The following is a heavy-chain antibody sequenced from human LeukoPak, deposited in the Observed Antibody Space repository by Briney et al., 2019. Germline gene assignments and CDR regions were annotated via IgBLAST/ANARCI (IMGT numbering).Heavy chain of an antibody. D-gene: IGHD4-17*01. Sequence: GGSLRLSCAASGFTFDDYAMHWVRQAPGKGLEWVSAISGSGGSTYYADSVKGRFTISRDNSKNTLYLQMNSLRAEDTAVYYCSVTTLNYYYYGMDVWGQGTTVTVSS. J-gene: IGHJ6*02. CDR1: GFTFDDYA. CDR3: SVTTLNYYYYGMDV. V-gene: IGHV3-23*01. CDR2: ISGSGGST.